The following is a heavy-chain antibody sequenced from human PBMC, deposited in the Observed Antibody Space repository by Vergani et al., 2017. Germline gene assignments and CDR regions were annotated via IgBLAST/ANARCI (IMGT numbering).Heavy chain of an antibody. J-gene: IGHJ6*02. D-gene: IGHD2-2*01. CDR3: ARQGPAAMQNDYYYYGMDV. CDR1: GGSISSSSYY. V-gene: IGHV4-39*01. Sequence: QLQLQESGPGLVKPSETLSLTCTVSGGSISSSSYYWGWIRQPPGKGLEWIGSIYYSGRTYYNPSLKSRVTISVDTSKNQFSLKLSSVTAADTAVYYCARQGPAAMQNDYYYYGMDVWGQGTTVTVSS. CDR2: IYYSGRT.